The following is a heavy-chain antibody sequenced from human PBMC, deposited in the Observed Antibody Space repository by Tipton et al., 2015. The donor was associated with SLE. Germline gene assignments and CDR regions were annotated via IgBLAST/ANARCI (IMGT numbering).Heavy chain of an antibody. CDR1: GGSIRSGDYF. Sequence: LRLSCAVSGGSIRSGDYFWSWIRQPAGKGLEWIGEINHSGSTNYNPSLKSRVTISVDTSKNQFSLKLSSVTAADTAVYYCARAPLTYNWFDPWGQGTLVTVSS. CDR3: ARAPLTYNWFDP. CDR2: INHSGST. V-gene: IGHV4-61*09. J-gene: IGHJ5*02. D-gene: IGHD1-14*01.